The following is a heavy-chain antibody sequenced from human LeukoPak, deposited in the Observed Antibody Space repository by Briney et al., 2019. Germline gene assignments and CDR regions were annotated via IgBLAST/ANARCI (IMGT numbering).Heavy chain of an antibody. CDR2: ISCDSAII. J-gene: IGHJ4*02. Sequence: GGSLRLSCAASGYTFSSHSMNWVRQAPGKGLEWVSYISCDSAIIYYADSVKGRFTISRDSAKNSLYLQMNSLRAEDTAVYYCARVYCGSTSCYFLDYWGQGTLVTVSS. V-gene: IGHV3-48*04. CDR1: GYTFSSHS. D-gene: IGHD2-2*01. CDR3: ARVYCGSTSCYFLDY.